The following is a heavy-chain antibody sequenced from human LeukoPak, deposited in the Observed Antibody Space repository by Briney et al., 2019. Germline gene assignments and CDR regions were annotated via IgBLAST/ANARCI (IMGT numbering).Heavy chain of an antibody. V-gene: IGHV3-30*09. CDR1: GFTFSSYA. Sequence: GGSLRLSCAASGFTFSSYAMHWVRQAPGKGLEWVAVISYDGSNKYYADSVKGRFAISRDNSKNTLYLRMNSLRAEDTAVYYCARDLSVGYSFTFDYWGQGTLVTVSS. CDR2: ISYDGSNK. D-gene: IGHD5-18*01. J-gene: IGHJ4*02. CDR3: ARDLSVGYSFTFDY.